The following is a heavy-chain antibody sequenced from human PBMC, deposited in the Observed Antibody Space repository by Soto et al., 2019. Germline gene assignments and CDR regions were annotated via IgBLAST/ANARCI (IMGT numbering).Heavy chain of an antibody. V-gene: IGHV4-4*02. CDR2: IYHSGTT. D-gene: IGHD2-15*01. Sequence: QVQLQESGPGLVKPSGTLSLTCAVAGGSISDNWWSWVRQAPGKGLEWIGEIYHSGTTYYNPSLKGLVILLVDTPASQSSLTPSAVTAADTAVYYCARHVAVPRTRGFDYWGQGALVAVSS. CDR1: GGSISDNW. CDR3: ARHVAVPRTRGFDY. J-gene: IGHJ4*02.